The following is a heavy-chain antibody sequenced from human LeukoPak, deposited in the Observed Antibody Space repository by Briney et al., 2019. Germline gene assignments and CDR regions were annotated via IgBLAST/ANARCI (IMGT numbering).Heavy chain of an antibody. CDR1: GGSFSGYY. CDR3: ARGGGYCSSTSCYGLDY. V-gene: IGHV4-34*01. Sequence: PSETLSLTCAVYGGSFSGYYWSWIRQPPGKGLEWIGEINHSGSTSYNPSLKSRVTISVDTSKNQFSLKLSSVTAADTAVYYCARGGGYCSSTSCYGLDYWGQGTLVTVSS. J-gene: IGHJ4*02. CDR2: INHSGST. D-gene: IGHD2-2*01.